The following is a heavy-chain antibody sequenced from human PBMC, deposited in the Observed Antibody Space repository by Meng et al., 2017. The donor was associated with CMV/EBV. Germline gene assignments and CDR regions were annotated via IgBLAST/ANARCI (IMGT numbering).Heavy chain of an antibody. V-gene: IGHV1-2*02. CDR1: GYTFTDNH. J-gene: IGHJ5*02. CDR3: ARAVGPTRFDP. CDR2: INPNTGGT. D-gene: IGHD1-26*01. Sequence: ASVKVSCKASGYTFTDNHIHWVRQAPGQGLEWMGWINPNTGGTSYAQKFQGRVTMAWDTSINTAYMELSRLTSDDAALFYCARAVGPTRFDPRGQGTLVTVSS.